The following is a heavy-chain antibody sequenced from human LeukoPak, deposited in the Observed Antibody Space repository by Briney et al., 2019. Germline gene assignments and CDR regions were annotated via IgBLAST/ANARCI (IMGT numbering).Heavy chain of an antibody. D-gene: IGHD4-17*01. V-gene: IGHV3-30-3*01. J-gene: IGHJ4*02. CDR3: ARNIDGARYFDY. CDR2: ISFDGAII. CDR1: RLTFINYA. Sequence: GGSLRLSCAASRLTFINYAMHWVRQAPGKGLEWVAFISFDGAIIYYADSVKGRFTISRDNSENTMYLQMNSLRLDDTATYYCARNIDGARYFDYWGQGTLVTVSS.